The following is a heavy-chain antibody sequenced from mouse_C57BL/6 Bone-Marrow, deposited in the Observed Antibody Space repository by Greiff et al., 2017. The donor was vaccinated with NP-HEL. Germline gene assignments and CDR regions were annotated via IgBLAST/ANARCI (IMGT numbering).Heavy chain of an antibody. V-gene: IGHV14-4*01. J-gene: IGHJ4*01. CDR2: IDPENGDT. Sequence: VQLQQSGAELVRPGASVKLSCTASGFNIKDDYMHWVKQRPDQGLEWIGWIDPENGDTEYASKFQGKATITADTSSNTAYLQHSSLTSQDTAVYDCTQGMVTTGDYYAMDYWGQGTSVTVSS. CDR1: GFNIKDDY. CDR3: TQGMVTTGDYYAMDY. D-gene: IGHD2-2*01.